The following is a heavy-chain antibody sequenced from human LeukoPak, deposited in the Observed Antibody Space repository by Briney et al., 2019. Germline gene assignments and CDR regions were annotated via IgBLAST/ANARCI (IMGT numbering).Heavy chain of an antibody. D-gene: IGHD5-18*01. CDR1: GYTFTSYD. CDR3: ALVTAMVTSYYYMDV. CDR2: MNPNSGIT. V-gene: IGHV1-8*01. Sequence: ASVKVSCKASGYTFTSYDINWVRQATGQGLEWMGWMNPNSGITGYAQKFQGRVTMTRNTSISTAYMELSSLRSEDTAVYYCALVTAMVTSYYYMDVWGKGTTVTVSS. J-gene: IGHJ6*03.